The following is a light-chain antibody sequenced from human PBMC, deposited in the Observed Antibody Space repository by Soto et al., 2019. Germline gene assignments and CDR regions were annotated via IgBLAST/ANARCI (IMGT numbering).Light chain of an antibody. CDR1: QSVSSN. CDR3: QQYNNWPV. V-gene: IGKV3-15*01. Sequence: EVLMTQSPDILSVSPGDTAILSCRASQSVSSNLAWYQQKPGQAPRLLIYAASTRATGIPARFSGSGSGTEFTLTISSLQSEDFAVYYCQQYNNWPVFGQGTKVDIK. CDR2: AAS. J-gene: IGKJ1*01.